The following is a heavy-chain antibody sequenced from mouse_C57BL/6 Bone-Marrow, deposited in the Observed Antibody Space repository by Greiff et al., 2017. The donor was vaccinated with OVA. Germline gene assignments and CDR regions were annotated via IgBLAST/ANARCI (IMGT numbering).Heavy chain of an antibody. CDR1: GYTFTDYE. D-gene: IGHD2-1*01. Sequence: VKLQESGAELVRPGASVTLSCKASGYTFTDYEMHWVKQTPVHGLEWIGAIDPETGGTAYNQKFKGKAILTADKSSSTAYMELRSLTSEDSAVYYCTRVGYGNPFAYWGQGTLVTVSA. CDR2: IDPETGGT. J-gene: IGHJ3*01. V-gene: IGHV1-15*01. CDR3: TRVGYGNPFAY.